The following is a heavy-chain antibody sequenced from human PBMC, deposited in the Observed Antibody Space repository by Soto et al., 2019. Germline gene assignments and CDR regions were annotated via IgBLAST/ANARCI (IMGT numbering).Heavy chain of an antibody. CDR3: AKAVTLYYYDSSGYFDY. J-gene: IGHJ4*02. Sequence: QVQLVESGGGVVQPGRSLRLSCAASGFTFSSYGMHWVRQAPGMGLEWVAVISYDGSNKYYADSVKGRFTISRDNSKNTLYLQMNSLRAEDTAVYYCAKAVTLYYYDSSGYFDYWGQGTLVTVSS. CDR1: GFTFSSYG. D-gene: IGHD3-22*01. CDR2: ISYDGSNK. V-gene: IGHV3-30*18.